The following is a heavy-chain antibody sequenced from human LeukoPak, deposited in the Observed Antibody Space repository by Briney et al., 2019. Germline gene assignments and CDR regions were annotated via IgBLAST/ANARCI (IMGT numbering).Heavy chain of an antibody. V-gene: IGHV3-64*05. CDR1: GFTFSSYA. D-gene: IGHD3-16*01. CDR2: ISSNGATT. Sequence: GGSLRLSCSASGFTFSSYAMHWVRQAPGKGLEYVSAISSNGATTYYADSVKGRFTISRDNSKNTLYFQMSSLRPEDTAVYYCVKIVMAGGYFDYWGQGTLVAVSS. J-gene: IGHJ4*02. CDR3: VKIVMAGGYFDY.